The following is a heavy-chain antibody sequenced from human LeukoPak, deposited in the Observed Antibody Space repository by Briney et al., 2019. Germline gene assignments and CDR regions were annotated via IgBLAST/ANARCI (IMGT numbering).Heavy chain of an antibody. CDR3: ARGTGGLRPLDC. D-gene: IGHD5-12*01. V-gene: IGHV3-7*01. Sequence: PGGSLRLSCVASGFTFSSNWMSWVRQAPGKGLGGVAYIREDGGETYYVDSVKGRFTISRDNAENSLYLQMNSLRVEDTAVYYCARGTGGLRPLDCWGQGTLVTVSS. J-gene: IGHJ4*02. CDR2: IREDGGET. CDR1: GFTFSSNW.